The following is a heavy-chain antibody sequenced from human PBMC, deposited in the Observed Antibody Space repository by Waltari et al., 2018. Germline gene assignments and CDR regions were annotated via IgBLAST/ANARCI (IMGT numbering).Heavy chain of an antibody. D-gene: IGHD5-12*01. Sequence: EVQLVESXXGXVXPGXXLXXXXXXLGXXFXXXXXSWGXXXXXEGLEGVAKIKKDGSEKYYLDSVKGLCTISRDNAKNALYLQMNSLRAEDTAVYYCARVYKRWLQLKAYFDYWGQGTLVTVSS. CDR1: GXXFXXXX. CDR2: IKKDGSEK. CDR3: ARVYKRWLQLKAYFDY. J-gene: IGHJ4*02. V-gene: IGHV3-7*01.